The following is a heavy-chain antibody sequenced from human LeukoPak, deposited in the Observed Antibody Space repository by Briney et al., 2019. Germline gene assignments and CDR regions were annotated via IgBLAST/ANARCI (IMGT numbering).Heavy chain of an antibody. J-gene: IGHJ4*02. CDR3: ARDSADSFEY. Sequence: PGGSLRLSCAVSGFTFSSYAMHWVCQAPGKGLEWVALISYDGSNKYYADSVKGRFTISRDTSKNTLYLQLNSLRTEDTAVFYCARDSADSFEYWGQGTLVTVSS. CDR2: ISYDGSNK. CDR1: GFTFSSYA. V-gene: IGHV3-30-3*01.